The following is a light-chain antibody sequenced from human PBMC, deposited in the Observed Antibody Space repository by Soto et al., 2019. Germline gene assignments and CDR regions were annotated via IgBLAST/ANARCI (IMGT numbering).Light chain of an antibody. CDR1: SSNIGAGYD. CDR2: GNS. Sequence: QSVLTQPPSVSGAPGQRVTISCTGSSSNIGAGYDVQCYQQLPGTAPKLLIYGNSNRPSGVPDRFSGSKSGTSASLAITGLQAEDEADYYCQSYDSSLSGYVFGTGTKLTVL. J-gene: IGLJ1*01. CDR3: QSYDSSLSGYV. V-gene: IGLV1-40*01.